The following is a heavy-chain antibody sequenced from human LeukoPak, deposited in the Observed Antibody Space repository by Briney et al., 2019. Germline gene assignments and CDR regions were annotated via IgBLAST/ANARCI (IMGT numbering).Heavy chain of an antibody. D-gene: IGHD1-26*01. Sequence: GGSLRLSCAASGFTFTSYAMEWVRQAPGEGLEWLSSLTSSSNYIYYADSVKGRFTISRDNAKSSLYLQMNSLRAEDTAIYYCARLSGSSYGKYYFDYWGQGTLVTVSS. CDR1: GFTFTSYA. V-gene: IGHV3-21*01. J-gene: IGHJ4*02. CDR3: ARLSGSSYGKYYFDY. CDR2: LTSSSNYI.